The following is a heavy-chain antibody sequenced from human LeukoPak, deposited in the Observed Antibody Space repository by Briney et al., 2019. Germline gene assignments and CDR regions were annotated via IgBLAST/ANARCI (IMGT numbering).Heavy chain of an antibody. CDR2: ISAGSNNI. CDR3: ARGYSDS. V-gene: IGHV3-48*02. J-gene: IGHJ4*02. CDR1: GFTFSTYS. Sequence: GGSLRLSCAASGFTFSTYSMSWVRQAPGKGLEWISYISAGSNNIYYADSVKGRFTISRDNAKNSLYLQMSSLRDEDTAVYHCARGYSDSWGQGALVTVSS.